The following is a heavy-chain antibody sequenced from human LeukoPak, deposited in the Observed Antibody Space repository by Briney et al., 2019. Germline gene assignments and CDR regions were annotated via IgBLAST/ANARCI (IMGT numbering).Heavy chain of an antibody. CDR3: ARLSGGSCYRCHNWFDP. D-gene: IGHD2-15*01. CDR1: GGSFSGYY. CDR2: INHSGST. V-gene: IGHV4-34*01. Sequence: PSETLSLTCAVYGGSFSGYYWSWIRQPPGKGLEWIGEINHSGSTNYNPSLKSRVTISVDTSKNQFSLKLSSVTAADTAVYYCARLSGGSCYRCHNWFDPWGQGTLVTVSS. J-gene: IGHJ5*02.